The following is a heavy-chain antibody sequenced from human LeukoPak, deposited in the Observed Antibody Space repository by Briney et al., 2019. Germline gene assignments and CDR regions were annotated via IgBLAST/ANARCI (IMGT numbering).Heavy chain of an antibody. J-gene: IGHJ4*02. CDR2: TSSSDPGT. CDR1: GLSLNSYA. D-gene: IGHD2-15*01. Sequence: GGSLRLSCTASGLSLNSYAMSWVRQGPGKGLEWVAATSSSDPGTYHADSVRGRFTISRDNSKNTLYLQMNRLRVEDAAVYYCARAPVTSCRGAFCYPFDYWGQGTLVTVSS. CDR3: ARAPVTSCRGAFCYPFDY. V-gene: IGHV3-23*01.